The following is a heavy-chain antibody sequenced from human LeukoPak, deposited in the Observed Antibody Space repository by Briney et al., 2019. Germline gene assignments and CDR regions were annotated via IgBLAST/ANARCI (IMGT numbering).Heavy chain of an antibody. Sequence: GGSLRLSCAGSGFTFSKHGMNWVRQAPGKGLEWVSGISPSGDITYYADSVKGRFTISRDNSKNTVYLEVISLTAEDAAVYYCAKDDAWLQFGEWSQGTLVTVSS. CDR3: AKDDAWLQFGE. CDR1: GFTFSKHG. CDR2: ISPSGDIT. D-gene: IGHD5-24*01. J-gene: IGHJ4*02. V-gene: IGHV3-23*01.